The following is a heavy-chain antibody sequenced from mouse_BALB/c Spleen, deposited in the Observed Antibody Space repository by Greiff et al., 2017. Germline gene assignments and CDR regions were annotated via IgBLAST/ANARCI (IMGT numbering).Heavy chain of an antibody. CDR3: ARGPHRTTATMDY. V-gene: IGHV2-6-7*01. D-gene: IGHD1-2*01. Sequence: VQVVESGPGLVAPSQSLSITCTVSGFSLTGYGVNWVRQPPGKGLEWLGMIWGDGSTDYNSALKSRLSISKDNSKSQVFLKMNSLQTDDTARYYCARGPHRTTATMDYWGQGTSVTVSS. CDR1: GFSLTGYG. J-gene: IGHJ4*01. CDR2: IWGDGST.